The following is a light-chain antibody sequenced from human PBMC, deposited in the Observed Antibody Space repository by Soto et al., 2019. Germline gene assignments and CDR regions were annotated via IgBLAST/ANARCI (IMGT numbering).Light chain of an antibody. CDR3: QHLNNYPLS. CDR2: DAS. V-gene: IGKV1-5*01. J-gene: IGKJ4*01. CDR1: QSISSW. Sequence: IHTTQSPSTLPASVVYIVTITFRASQSISSWLAWYQQKPGKAPNLLIYDASSLESGVPSRFSGSGSGTEFTLTISSLQPDDFATYYCQHLNNYPLSFGGGTKVDI.